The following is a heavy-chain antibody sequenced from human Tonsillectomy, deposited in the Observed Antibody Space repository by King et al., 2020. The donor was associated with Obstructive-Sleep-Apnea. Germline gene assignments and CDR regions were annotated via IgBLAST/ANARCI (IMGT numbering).Heavy chain of an antibody. D-gene: IGHD2-21*01. Sequence: QLQESGPGLVKPSETLSLTCTVSGGSISSSNYYWGWIRQPLGKGLEWIGSIFYSGSTYYNPSLKSRVTISIDTSKNQFSLKLSSVTAADTAMYYCARGRRGGDYYFDFWGQGTLVTVSS. CDR3: ARGRRGGDYYFDF. CDR1: GGSISSSNYY. V-gene: IGHV4-39*07. J-gene: IGHJ4*02. CDR2: IFYSGST.